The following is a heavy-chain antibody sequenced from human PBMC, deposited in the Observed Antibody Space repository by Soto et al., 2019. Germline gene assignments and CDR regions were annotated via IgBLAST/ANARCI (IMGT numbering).Heavy chain of an antibody. D-gene: IGHD3-3*01. J-gene: IGHJ6*02. V-gene: IGHV4-34*01. CDR1: WWYYGFYD. CDR2: INHSGST. CDR3: ARGSQLRFLEWLSPYSMDV. Sequence: SVIQSLRSAVHWWYYGFYDWILISKPTGKRLEWIGEINHSGSTNYNPSLKSRVTISVDTSKNQFSLKLSSVTAADTAVYYCARGSQLRFLEWLSPYSMDVWGQGTTLTAAS.